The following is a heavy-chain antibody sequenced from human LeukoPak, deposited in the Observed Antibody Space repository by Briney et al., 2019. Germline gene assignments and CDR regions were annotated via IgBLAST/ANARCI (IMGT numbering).Heavy chain of an antibody. Sequence: SVKVSCKASGGAFSSYAISWVRQAPGQGLEWMGGTIPIFGTANYAQKFQGRVTITADKSTSTAYMELSSLRSEDTAVYYCARDYGDYGLGPVSDPWGQGTLVTVSS. CDR3: ARDYGDYGLGPVSDP. J-gene: IGHJ5*02. CDR1: GGAFSSYA. CDR2: TIPIFGTA. D-gene: IGHD4-17*01. V-gene: IGHV1-69*06.